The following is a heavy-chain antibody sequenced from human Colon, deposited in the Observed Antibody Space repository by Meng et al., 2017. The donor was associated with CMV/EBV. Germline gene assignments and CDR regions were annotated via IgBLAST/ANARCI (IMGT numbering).Heavy chain of an antibody. CDR1: GESFTEYY. J-gene: IGHJ3*02. D-gene: IGHD2/OR15-2a*01. V-gene: IGHV4-34*01. Sequence: SETLSLTCSVSGESFTEYYWAWIRQPPGKGLEWLGEINHNGRNKFNPSLERRVTLSVDTSKKQFSLKLSSVTAADTAVYYCARTGHTTLRLPRPFDIWGQGTMVTVS. CDR3: ARTGHTTLRLPRPFDI. CDR2: INHNGRN.